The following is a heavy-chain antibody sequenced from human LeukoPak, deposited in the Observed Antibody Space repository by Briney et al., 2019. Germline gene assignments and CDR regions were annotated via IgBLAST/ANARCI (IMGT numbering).Heavy chain of an antibody. CDR2: ISYDGSNK. J-gene: IGHJ4*02. Sequence: PGGSLRLSCAASGFTFSSYAMHWVRQAPGKGLEWVAVISYDGSNKCYADSVKGRFTISRDNSKNTLYLQMNSLRAEDTAVYYCARDREYSYGPPLFDYWGQGTLVTVSS. V-gene: IGHV3-30*04. CDR3: ARDREYSYGPPLFDY. D-gene: IGHD5-18*01. CDR1: GFTFSSYA.